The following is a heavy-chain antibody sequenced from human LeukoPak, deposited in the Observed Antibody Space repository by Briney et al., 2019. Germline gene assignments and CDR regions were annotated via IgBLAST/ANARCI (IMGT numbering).Heavy chain of an antibody. Sequence: GGSLRLSCAASGFTFSSYWMSWVRQAPGKGLEWVAFIRYDGSNEYYADSVKGRLTISRDNSKNTLYLQMNSLRAEDTAVYYRAKDDYWGQGTLVTVSS. J-gene: IGHJ4*02. CDR1: GFTFSSYW. CDR2: IRYDGSNE. V-gene: IGHV3-30*02. CDR3: AKDDY.